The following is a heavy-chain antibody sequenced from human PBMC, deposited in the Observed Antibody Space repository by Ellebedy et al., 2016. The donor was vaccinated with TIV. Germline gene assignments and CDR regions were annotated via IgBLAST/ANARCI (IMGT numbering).Heavy chain of an antibody. Sequence: SQTLSLTCXISGDSVSRHSASWNWIRQSPSTGLEWLGRTYYRSKWYNDYAESVKGRIIINPDTSKNQISLHLNSVTPEDTAVYYCARDFTTIRGVMNPFDYWGQGILVTVSS. CDR2: TYYRSKWYN. CDR1: GDSVSRHSAS. J-gene: IGHJ4*02. V-gene: IGHV6-1*01. CDR3: ARDFTTIRGVMNPFDY. D-gene: IGHD3-10*01.